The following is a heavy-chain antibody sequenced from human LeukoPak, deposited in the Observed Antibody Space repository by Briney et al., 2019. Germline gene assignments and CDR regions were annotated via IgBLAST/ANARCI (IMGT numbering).Heavy chain of an antibody. J-gene: IGHJ4*02. Sequence: GGSLRLSCAASGFTFSSYSMNWVRQAPGKGLEWVSSISSSSSYIYYADSVKGRFTISRDNAKNSLYLQMNSLRAEDTAVYYCARDDHTMVRGVIISAGIDYWGQGTLVTVSS. V-gene: IGHV3-21*01. CDR3: ARDDHTMVRGVIISAGIDY. CDR1: GFTFSSYS. D-gene: IGHD3-10*01. CDR2: ISSSSSYI.